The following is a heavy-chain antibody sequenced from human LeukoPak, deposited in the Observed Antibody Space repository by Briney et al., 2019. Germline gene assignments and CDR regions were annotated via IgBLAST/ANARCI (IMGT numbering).Heavy chain of an antibody. Sequence: GGSLRLSCAASGFSFDEYVMHWVRQVPGRGLEWVSGISRDSANIGYADSARGRFTISRDNAKNSLYLQMNSLTSEDTALYYCARDFCTACNYYFYGMDVWGRGTTVTVSS. CDR2: ISRDSANI. CDR3: ARDFCTACNYYFYGMDV. CDR1: GFSFDEYV. D-gene: IGHD2-8*01. V-gene: IGHV3-9*01. J-gene: IGHJ6*02.